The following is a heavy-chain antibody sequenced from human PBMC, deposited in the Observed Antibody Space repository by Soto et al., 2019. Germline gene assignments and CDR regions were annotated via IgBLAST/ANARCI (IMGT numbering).Heavy chain of an antibody. V-gene: IGHV5-51*01. Sequence: GESLKISCEGIGYNFANYWIGWVRQMPGKGLEWMGITHPGDSNTRYSPSFQGQVTISSDKSISTAYLQWSSLKASDTAVYYCARPYYGSGYYPAMDVWGQGTTVTVSS. D-gene: IGHD3-10*01. CDR2: THPGDSNT. CDR3: ARPYYGSGYYPAMDV. J-gene: IGHJ6*02. CDR1: GYNFANYW.